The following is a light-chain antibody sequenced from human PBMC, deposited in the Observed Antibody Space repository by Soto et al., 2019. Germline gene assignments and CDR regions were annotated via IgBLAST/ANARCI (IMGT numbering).Light chain of an antibody. J-gene: IGLJ1*01. CDR1: RNDVGGYNY. V-gene: IGLV2-11*01. CDR2: DVT. CDR3: CSYAGSYIFV. Sequence: QSALTQPRSVSGSPGQPVTISCTGTRNDVGGYNYVSWYQQHPGKAPKLMIYDVTKRPSGVPDRFSGSKSGSTASLTISGLQAEDEADYYCCSYAGSYIFVFGTGTKVTVL.